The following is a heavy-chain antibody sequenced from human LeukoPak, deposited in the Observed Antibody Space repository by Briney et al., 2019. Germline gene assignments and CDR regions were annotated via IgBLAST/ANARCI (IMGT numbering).Heavy chain of an antibody. D-gene: IGHD1-26*01. CDR2: IYTTGTT. J-gene: IGHJ4*02. CDR1: GGSINSYY. Sequence: PSETLSLTCTVSGGSINSYYWGWVRQPAGKGLEWIGRIYTTGTTNYTPSLKSRLSMSVDTSKSQFSLRLRSVTAADTAVYYCGRQGYTSSYYFLDYCSQGTLVTVSS. V-gene: IGHV4-4*07. CDR3: GRQGYTSSYYFLDY.